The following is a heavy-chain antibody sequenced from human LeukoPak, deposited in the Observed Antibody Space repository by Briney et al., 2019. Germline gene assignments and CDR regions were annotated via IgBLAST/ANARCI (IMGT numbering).Heavy chain of an antibody. D-gene: IGHD1-26*01. CDR1: GFTFSSYS. J-gene: IGHJ3*02. CDR3: AREGSGSYDAFDI. CDR2: IRSSSSTI. Sequence: GGSLRLSCAASGFTFSSYSMNWVRQAPGKGLEWVSYIRSSSSTIYYADSVKGRFTISRDNAKNSLYLQMNSLRAEDTAVYYCAREGSGSYDAFDIWGQGTMVTVSS. V-gene: IGHV3-48*01.